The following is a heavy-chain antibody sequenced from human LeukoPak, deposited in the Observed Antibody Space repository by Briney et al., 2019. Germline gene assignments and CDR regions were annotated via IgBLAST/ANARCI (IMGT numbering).Heavy chain of an antibody. V-gene: IGHV3-74*01. CDR3: VRDGDDFNFDY. D-gene: IGHD5-24*01. J-gene: IGHJ4*02. Sequence: GGSLRPSCAPPGFTLRTSGMNWVPQAPGKGLEWVSRVIRDGSFTNYADSVKGRFNISRDNAKNTLYLQMSSLRAEDTAVYFCVRDGDDFNFDYWGQGSLVTVSS. CDR2: VIRDGSFT. CDR1: GFTLRTSG.